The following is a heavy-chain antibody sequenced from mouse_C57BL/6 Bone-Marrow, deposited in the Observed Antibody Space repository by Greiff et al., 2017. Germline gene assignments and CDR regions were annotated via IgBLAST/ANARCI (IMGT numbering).Heavy chain of an antibody. CDR1: GFSLSTFGMG. CDR3: ARIYYGSRYYAMDY. J-gene: IGHJ4*01. Sequence: QVTLKESGPGILQPSQTLSLTCSFSGFSLSTFGMGVGWIRQPSGKGLEWLAHIWWDDDKYYNPALKSRLTISKDTSKNPVFLKIANVDTADTATDYCARIYYGSRYYAMDYWGQGTSVTVSS. V-gene: IGHV8-8*01. D-gene: IGHD1-1*01. CDR2: IWWDDDK.